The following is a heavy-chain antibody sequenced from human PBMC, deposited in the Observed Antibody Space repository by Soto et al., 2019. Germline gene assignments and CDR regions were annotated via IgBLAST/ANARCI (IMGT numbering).Heavy chain of an antibody. V-gene: IGHV3-33*01. CDR2: IWYDGSNK. CDR1: GFTFSSYG. J-gene: IGHJ4*02. CDR3: ARAYYYDSSGYLADY. D-gene: IGHD3-22*01. Sequence: QVQLVESGGGVVQPGRSLRLSSAASGFTFSSYGMHWVRQAPGKGLEWVAVIWYDGSNKYYADSVKGRFTISRDNSKNTLYLQMNSLRAEDTAVYYCARAYYYDSSGYLADYWGQGTLVTVSS.